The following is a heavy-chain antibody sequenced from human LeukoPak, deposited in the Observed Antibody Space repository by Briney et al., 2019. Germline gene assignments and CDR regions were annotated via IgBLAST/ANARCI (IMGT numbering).Heavy chain of an antibody. V-gene: IGHV1-69*01. CDR1: GGTFSSYA. CDR3: ARGYGDYVFYFDY. J-gene: IGHJ4*02. Sequence: EASVKVSCKASGGTFSSYAISWVRQAPGQGLEWMGGIIPIFGTANYAQKFQGRVTITADESTSTAYMELSSLRSEDTAVYYCARGYGDYVFYFDYRGQGTLVTVSS. D-gene: IGHD4-17*01. CDR2: IIPIFGTA.